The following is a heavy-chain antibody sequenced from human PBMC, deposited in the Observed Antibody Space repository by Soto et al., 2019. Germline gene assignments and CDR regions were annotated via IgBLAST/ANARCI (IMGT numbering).Heavy chain of an antibody. CDR2: ISSSSSYI. CDR1: GFTFSSYS. J-gene: IGHJ3*02. V-gene: IGHV3-21*01. D-gene: IGHD2-8*01. CDR3: AREMVYAKAFDI. Sequence: EGSLRLSCAASGFTFSSYSMNWVRQAPGKGLEWVSSISSSSSYIYYADSVKGRFTISRDNAKNSLYLQMNSLRAEDTAVYYCAREMVYAKAFDIWGQGTMVTVSS.